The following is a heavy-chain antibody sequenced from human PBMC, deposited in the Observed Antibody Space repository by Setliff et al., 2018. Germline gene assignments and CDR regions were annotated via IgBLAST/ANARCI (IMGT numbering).Heavy chain of an antibody. Sequence: GGSLRLSCAASRFTFSNYWMSWVRQAPGKGLEWVANIREDGSEKYYVDSVKGRFTITRDNAKNSLDLQMNNLRDEDTAVYYCARDLQAYYAILSGYPIYYHYGMDVWGQGTTVTVSS. CDR3: ARDLQAYYAILSGYPIYYHYGMDV. CDR1: RFTFSNYW. D-gene: IGHD3-9*01. V-gene: IGHV3-7*01. J-gene: IGHJ6*02. CDR2: IREDGSEK.